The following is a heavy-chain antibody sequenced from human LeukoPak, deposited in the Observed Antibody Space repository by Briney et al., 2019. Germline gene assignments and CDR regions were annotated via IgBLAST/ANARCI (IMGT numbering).Heavy chain of an antibody. CDR2: ISSSSSTI. CDR3: ARDHKTLLRYFDDALDYHYYYGMDV. CDR1: GFTFSSYS. Sequence: AGGSLRLSCAASGFTFSSYSMNWVRQAPGKGLEWVSYISSSSSTIYYADSVKGRFTISRDNAKNSLYLQMNSLRAEDTAVYYCARDHKTLLRYFDDALDYHYYYGMDVWGQGTTVTVSS. J-gene: IGHJ6*02. D-gene: IGHD3-9*01. V-gene: IGHV3-48*01.